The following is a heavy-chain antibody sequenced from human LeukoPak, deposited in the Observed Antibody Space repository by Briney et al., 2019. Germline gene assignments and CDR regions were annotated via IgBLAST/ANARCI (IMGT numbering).Heavy chain of an antibody. CDR1: GFTFSDYY. Sequence: GGSLRLSCAASGFTFSDYYMSWIRQAPGKGLEWVSYISSSGSTIYYADSVKGRFTISRDNAKNSLYLQMNSLRAEDTAVYYCATDPAPYSSSWYGFDYWGQGTLVTVSS. CDR3: ATDPAPYSSSWYGFDY. J-gene: IGHJ4*02. D-gene: IGHD6-13*01. V-gene: IGHV3-11*01. CDR2: ISSSGSTI.